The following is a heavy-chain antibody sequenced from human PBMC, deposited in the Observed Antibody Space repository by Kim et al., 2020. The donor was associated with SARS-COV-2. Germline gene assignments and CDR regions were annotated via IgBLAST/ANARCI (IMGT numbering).Heavy chain of an antibody. CDR3: AKDTLYYDILTPGY. J-gene: IGHJ4*02. D-gene: IGHD3-9*01. CDR1: GFTFSSYA. V-gene: IGHV3-23*01. Sequence: GGSLRLSCAASGFTFSSYAMSWVRQAPGKGLEWVSAISGSGGSTYYADSVKGRFTISRDNSKNTLYMQMNSLRAEDTAVYYCAKDTLYYDILTPGYWGQGTLVTVSS. CDR2: ISGSGGST.